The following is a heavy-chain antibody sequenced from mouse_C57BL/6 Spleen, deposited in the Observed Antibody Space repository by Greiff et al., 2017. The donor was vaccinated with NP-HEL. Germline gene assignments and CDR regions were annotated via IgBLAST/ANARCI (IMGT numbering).Heavy chain of an antibody. Sequence: EVQLQQSGPELVKPGASVKISCKASGYTFTDYYMNWVKQSHGKSLEWIGYINPNNGGTSYNQKFKGKATLTVNKSSSTAYMELRSLTSEDSAVYYCARGRIYYDYDAHYFDYWGQGTTLTVSS. CDR3: ARGRIYYDYDAHYFDY. D-gene: IGHD2-4*01. J-gene: IGHJ2*01. V-gene: IGHV1-26*01. CDR1: GYTFTDYY. CDR2: INPNNGGT.